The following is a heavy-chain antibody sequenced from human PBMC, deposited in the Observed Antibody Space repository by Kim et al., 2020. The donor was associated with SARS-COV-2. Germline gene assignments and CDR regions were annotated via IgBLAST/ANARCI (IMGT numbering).Heavy chain of an antibody. J-gene: IGHJ6*02. D-gene: IGHD1-1*01. V-gene: IGHV3-9*01. CDR3: AKDMAMTTYRYGMDV. Sequence: VKGHFTLPSDNAKNSLYLQMNSLKAEDTALYYCAKDMAMTTYRYGMDVWGQGTTVTVSS.